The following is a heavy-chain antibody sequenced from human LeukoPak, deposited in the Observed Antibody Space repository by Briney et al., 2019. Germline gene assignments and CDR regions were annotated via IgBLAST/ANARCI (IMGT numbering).Heavy chain of an antibody. Sequence: GGSLRLSCAASGFTFSSYSMNWVRQAPGKGLEWVSSISSSSSYIYYADSVKGRFTISRDNAKNSLYLQTNSLRAEDTAVYYCARARYKRAFDIWGQGTMVTVSS. D-gene: IGHD1-14*01. CDR2: ISSSSSYI. CDR3: ARARYKRAFDI. V-gene: IGHV3-21*01. CDR1: GFTFSSYS. J-gene: IGHJ3*02.